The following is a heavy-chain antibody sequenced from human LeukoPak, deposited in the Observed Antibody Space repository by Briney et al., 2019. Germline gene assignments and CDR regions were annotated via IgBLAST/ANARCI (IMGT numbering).Heavy chain of an antibody. D-gene: IGHD5-18*01. CDR2: ISAYNGHT. J-gene: IGHJ6*03. CDR3: ARRGRELLDTAMVNHYYYMDV. Sequence: ASVKVSCKASGYIFTSYGISWVRQAPGQGREWMGWISAYNGHTRYVQKLQDRVTMTTDTSTSTAYMELSRLRSDDTAVYYCARRGRELLDTAMVNHYYYMDVWGKGTTVTVSS. V-gene: IGHV1-18*01. CDR1: GYIFTSYG.